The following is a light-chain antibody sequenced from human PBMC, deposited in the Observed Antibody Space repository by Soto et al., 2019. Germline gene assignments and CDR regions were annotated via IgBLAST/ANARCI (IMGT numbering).Light chain of an antibody. Sequence: QSALTQPASVSGSPGQSISISCTGTSSDVGVYNYVSWYKQHPGKAPKLMIYDVSNRPSGVSNRFSGSKSGNTASLTISGLQAEDEADYYCSSYTSSSTLVVFGGGTKLTVL. J-gene: IGLJ2*01. CDR3: SSYTSSSTLVV. V-gene: IGLV2-14*01. CDR1: SSDVGVYNY. CDR2: DVS.